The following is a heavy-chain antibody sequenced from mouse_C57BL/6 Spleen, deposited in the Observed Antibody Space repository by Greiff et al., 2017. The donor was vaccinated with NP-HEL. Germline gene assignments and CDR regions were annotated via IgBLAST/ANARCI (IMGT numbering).Heavy chain of an antibody. J-gene: IGHJ4*01. Sequence: VQLQQSGPELVKPGASVKISCKASGYAFSSSWMNWVKQRPGKGLEWIGRIYPGDGDTNYNGKFKGKATLTADKSSSTAYMQLSSLTSEDSAVYFCAREEPDNYYAMDYWGQGTSVTVSS. CDR3: AREEPDNYYAMDY. V-gene: IGHV1-82*01. D-gene: IGHD6-1*01. CDR1: GYAFSSSW. CDR2: IYPGDGDT.